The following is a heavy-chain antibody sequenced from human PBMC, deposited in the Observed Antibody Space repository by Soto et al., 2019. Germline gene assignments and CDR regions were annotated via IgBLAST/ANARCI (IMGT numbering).Heavy chain of an antibody. CDR3: AAPPRY. V-gene: IGHV4-59*01. J-gene: IGHJ4*02. D-gene: IGHD6-6*01. CDR2: IYNSGNT. Sequence: SETLSLTCTVSGCSISSYYWNWIRQPPGKGLEWIGYIYNSGNTNYNPSLRSRVIISIDTSKNQFSLKLTPVTAADTAVYYCAAPPRYWGQGTLVTVSS. CDR1: GCSISSYY.